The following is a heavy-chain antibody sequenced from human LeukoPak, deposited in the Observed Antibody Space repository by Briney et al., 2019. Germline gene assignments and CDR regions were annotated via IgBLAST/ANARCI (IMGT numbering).Heavy chain of an antibody. CDR2: ISGSGVST. Sequence: PGGSLRLSCAASGFRFSSYAMSWVRQAPGKGLEWVSAISGSGVSTYYADSVKGRFTVSRDNSKNTLYLQMSSLRAEDTAVYYCAKDRPAVFGVVTFDYWGQETLVTVSS. J-gene: IGHJ4*02. V-gene: IGHV3-23*01. CDR3: AKDRPAVFGVVTFDY. D-gene: IGHD3-3*01. CDR1: GFRFSSYA.